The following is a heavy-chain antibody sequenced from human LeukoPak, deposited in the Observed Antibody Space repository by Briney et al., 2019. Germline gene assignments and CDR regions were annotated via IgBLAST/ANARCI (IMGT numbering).Heavy chain of an antibody. D-gene: IGHD1-1*01. V-gene: IGHV1-18*01. Sequence: ASVKVSCXASGYTFTSYGISWVRQAPGQGLEWMGWISAYNGNTNYAQKFQGRVTITADKSTSTAYMELSSLRSEDTAVYYCARDVPSGTTGTTYFQHWGQGTLVTVSS. CDR3: ARDVPSGTTGTTYFQH. J-gene: IGHJ1*01. CDR1: GYTFTSYG. CDR2: ISAYNGNT.